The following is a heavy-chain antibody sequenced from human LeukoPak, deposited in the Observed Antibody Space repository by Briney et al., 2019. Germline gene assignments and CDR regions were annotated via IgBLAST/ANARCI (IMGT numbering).Heavy chain of an antibody. CDR3: ARDFWSGFFSLGY. J-gene: IGHJ4*02. D-gene: IGHD3-3*01. Sequence: GGSLRLSCAASGFTFSSYAMSWVRQAPGKGLEWVSAISGSGGSTYYADSVKGRFTISRDNSKNTLYLQINSLRAEDTAVYYCARDFWSGFFSLGYWGQGTLVTVSS. V-gene: IGHV3-23*01. CDR1: GFTFSSYA. CDR2: ISGSGGST.